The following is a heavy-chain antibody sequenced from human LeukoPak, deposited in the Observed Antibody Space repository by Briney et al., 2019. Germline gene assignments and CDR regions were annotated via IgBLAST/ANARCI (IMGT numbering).Heavy chain of an antibody. D-gene: IGHD1-26*01. CDR3: ARRSGSYFDY. CDR1: GFSFDDYA. V-gene: IGHV3-30*04. CDR2: ISYDGSDR. J-gene: IGHJ4*02. Sequence: PGRSLRLSCAASGFSFDDYAMHWVRQAPGKGLEWVAVISYDGSDRYYADSVKGRLTISRDNSKNTVYLQMNSLRAEDTAVYYCARRSGSYFDYWGQGTLVTVSS.